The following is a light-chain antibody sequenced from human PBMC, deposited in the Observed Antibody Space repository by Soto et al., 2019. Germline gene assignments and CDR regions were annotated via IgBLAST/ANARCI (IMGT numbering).Light chain of an antibody. CDR1: SSDVGGYNY. CDR3: RSYAGSTVV. J-gene: IGLJ2*01. V-gene: IGLV2-8*01. Sequence: QSALTQPPSPSGSPGQTVTISCTGTSSDVGGYNYVYWYQQHPGKAPKLLIYEVSKRPSWVPDRFSGSMSGSTASLTVSGLQAEDEADYYCRSYAGSTVVFGGGTKLTVL. CDR2: EVS.